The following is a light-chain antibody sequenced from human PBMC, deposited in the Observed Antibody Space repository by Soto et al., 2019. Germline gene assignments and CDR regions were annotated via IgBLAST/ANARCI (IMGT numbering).Light chain of an antibody. V-gene: IGLV2-14*03. CDR2: DVS. J-gene: IGLJ1*01. CDR3: GSYSSSSTLYV. Sequence: QSALTQPASVSGSPGQSITISCTGTSSDVGGSNYVSWYQQHPGKAPKLMIYDVSNRPSGVSNRFSGSKSGNTASLTISGLQAEDEADYYYGSYSSSSTLYVFGTGTKVTV. CDR1: SSDVGGSNY.